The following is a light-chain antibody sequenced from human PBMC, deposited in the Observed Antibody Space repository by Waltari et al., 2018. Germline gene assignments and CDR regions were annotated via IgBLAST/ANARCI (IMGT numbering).Light chain of an antibody. Sequence: QSALTQPASVSGSPGQSITISCTGTSSDVGGYPYVSWYKHHPGKAPKLMIHYVNKRPSGVSNLFSGSKSGNTASLTISGLQAEDESDYYCSSYTSISTFYVFGTGTKVTVL. V-gene: IGLV2-14*03. CDR3: SSYTSISTFYV. CDR1: SSDVGGYPY. CDR2: YVN. J-gene: IGLJ1*01.